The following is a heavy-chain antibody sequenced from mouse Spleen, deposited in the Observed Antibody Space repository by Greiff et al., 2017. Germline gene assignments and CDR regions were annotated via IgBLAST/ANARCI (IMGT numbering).Heavy chain of an antibody. CDR2: INPNNGGT. D-gene: IGHD2-14*01. Sequence: EVQLQQSGPELVKPGASVKISCKASGYTFTDYYMNWVKQSHGKSLEWIGDINPNNGGTSYNQKFKGKATLTVDKSSSTAYMELRSLTSEDSAVYYCARRDYRYDAFAYWGQGTLVTVSA. CDR3: ARRDYRYDAFAY. V-gene: IGHV1-26*01. CDR1: GYTFTDYY. J-gene: IGHJ3*01.